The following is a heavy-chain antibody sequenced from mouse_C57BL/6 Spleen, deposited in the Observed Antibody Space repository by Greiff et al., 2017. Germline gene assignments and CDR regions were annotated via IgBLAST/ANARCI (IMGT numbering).Heavy chain of an antibody. V-gene: IGHV1-7*01. CDR1: GYTFTSYW. CDR2: INPSSGYT. CDR3: ASTVVPDWYVDV. Sequence: QVQLQQSGAELATPGASVKLSCKASGYTFTSYWMHWVKQRPGQGLEWIGYINPSSGYTKYNQKFKDKATLTADKSSSTAYMQRSSLTYEDSAVYYCASTVVPDWYVDVWGTGTTVTVSS. D-gene: IGHD1-1*01. J-gene: IGHJ1*03.